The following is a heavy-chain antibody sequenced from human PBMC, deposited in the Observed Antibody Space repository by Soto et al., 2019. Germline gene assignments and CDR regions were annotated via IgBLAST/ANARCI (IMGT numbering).Heavy chain of an antibody. CDR1: GYSFTSYW. Sequence: GESLKISCKGSGYSFTSYWISWVLQMPGKGLEWMGRIDPSDSYTNYSPSLQGHVSISTDRSISTAYLQWSSLEASDTAMYYCARVRVAVSGTFDFWGHGTLVTVSS. CDR2: IDPSDSYT. J-gene: IGHJ4*01. D-gene: IGHD6-19*01. CDR3: ARVRVAVSGTFDF. V-gene: IGHV5-10-1*01.